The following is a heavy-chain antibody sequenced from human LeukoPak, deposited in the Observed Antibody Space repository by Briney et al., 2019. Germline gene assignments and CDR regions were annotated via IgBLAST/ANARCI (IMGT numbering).Heavy chain of an antibody. CDR2: IYYSGSI. CDR3: ARDKVPGDF. Sequence: SETLSLTCTVSDGSISRYYWSWIRQPPGEGLEWIGYIYYSGSINYNPSLKSRVTISVDTSKNQFSLKLSSVTAADTAVYYCARDKVPGDFWGPGTLVTVSS. J-gene: IGHJ4*02. CDR1: DGSISRYY. V-gene: IGHV4-59*01.